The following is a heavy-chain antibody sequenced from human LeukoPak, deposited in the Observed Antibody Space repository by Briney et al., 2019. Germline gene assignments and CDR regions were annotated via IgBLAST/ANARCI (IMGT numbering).Heavy chain of an antibody. Sequence: GGSLRLSCAASEFTFSDYYMSWIRQAPGKGLEWVSYISSSGSTIYFADSVKGRFTISRDNAKNSLYLQMNSLRAEDTAVYYCARDVGIAARQDWFDPWGQGTLVTVSS. J-gene: IGHJ5*02. CDR3: ARDVGIAARQDWFDP. D-gene: IGHD6-6*01. V-gene: IGHV3-11*01. CDR2: ISSSGSTI. CDR1: EFTFSDYY.